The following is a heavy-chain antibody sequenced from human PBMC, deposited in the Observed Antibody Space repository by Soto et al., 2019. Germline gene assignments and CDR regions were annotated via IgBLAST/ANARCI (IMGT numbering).Heavy chain of an antibody. V-gene: IGHV3-23*01. CDR3: AKSSYSSGWYSLLDY. Sequence: GGCLRLARAASAGPSSSYAVSWVSQAPGKGLEWVSAISGSGGSTYYADSVKGRFTISRDNSKNTLYLQMNSLRAEDTAVYYCAKSSYSSGWYSLLDYWGQGTLVTGSS. J-gene: IGHJ4*02. CDR2: ISGSGGST. D-gene: IGHD6-19*01. CDR1: AGPSSSYA.